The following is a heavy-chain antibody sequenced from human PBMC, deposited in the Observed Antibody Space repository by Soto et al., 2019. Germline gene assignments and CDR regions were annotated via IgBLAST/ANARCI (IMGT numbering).Heavy chain of an antibody. J-gene: IGHJ4*02. CDR1: GFTFSSYS. Sequence: GGSLRLSCAASGFTFSSYSMNWVRQAPGKGLEWVSYISSSSTIYYADSVKGRFTISRDNAKNSLYLQMNSLRAEDTAVYYCARDLPDSSSPLDYWGQGTLVTVSS. CDR2: ISSSSTI. CDR3: ARDLPDSSSPLDY. V-gene: IGHV3-48*04. D-gene: IGHD6-6*01.